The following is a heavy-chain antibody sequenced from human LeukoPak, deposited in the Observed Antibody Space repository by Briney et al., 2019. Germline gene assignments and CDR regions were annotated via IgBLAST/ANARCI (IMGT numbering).Heavy chain of an antibody. V-gene: IGHV4-4*07. CDR3: ARDPGDYYDSSGYDY. J-gene: IGHJ4*02. CDR1: GGSISTYY. Sequence: SETLSLTCTVSGGSISTYYWSWIRQPPGKGLEWIGRIYTSGSTNYNPSLKSRVTMSVDTSKNQFSLKLSSVTAADTAVYYCARDPGDYYDSSGYDYWGQGTLVTVSS. CDR2: IYTSGST. D-gene: IGHD3-22*01.